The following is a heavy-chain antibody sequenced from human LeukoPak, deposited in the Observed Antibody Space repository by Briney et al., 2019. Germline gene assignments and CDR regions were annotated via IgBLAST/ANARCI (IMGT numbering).Heavy chain of an antibody. CDR1: GASMSNYY. V-gene: IGHV4-59*12. CDR3: ASLFNVRYYYYYMDV. CDR2: FYYSGST. J-gene: IGHJ6*03. D-gene: IGHD3-16*02. Sequence: PSETLSLTCTVSGASMSNYYWSWIRQPPGKGLEWIGHFYYSGSTNYNPSLKSRVTISVDTSKNQFSLKLSSVTAADTAVYYCASLFNVRYYYYYMDVWGKGTTVTVSS.